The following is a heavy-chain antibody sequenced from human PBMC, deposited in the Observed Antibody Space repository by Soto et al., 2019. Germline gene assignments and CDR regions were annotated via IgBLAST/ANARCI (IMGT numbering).Heavy chain of an antibody. Sequence: QVQLVQSGAGVKKPGASVKVSCKASGYSFTSNGISWVRQAPGQGLEWMGWISAYNGNTKYVQKLQGRVTMTTDTSTSTAYMELRSLRSDDTAVYYCARDEPVVPAASRFDPWGQGTLVTVSS. CDR1: GYSFTSNG. CDR3: ARDEPVVPAASRFDP. J-gene: IGHJ5*02. V-gene: IGHV1-18*04. D-gene: IGHD2-2*01. CDR2: ISAYNGNT.